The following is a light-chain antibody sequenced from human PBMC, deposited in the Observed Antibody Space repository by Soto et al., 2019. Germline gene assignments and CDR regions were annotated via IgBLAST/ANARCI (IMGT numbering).Light chain of an antibody. CDR1: QSVSSY. V-gene: IGKV3-11*01. J-gene: IGKJ4*01. CDR3: QQRSNWPPLT. CDR2: DAS. Sequence: EIVLTQSPATLSLSPGERAPLSCRASQSVSSYLAWYQQKPGQAPRLLIYDASNRATGIPARFSGSGSGTDFTLTISILEPEDFAVYYCQQRSNWPPLTFGGGTKVEIK.